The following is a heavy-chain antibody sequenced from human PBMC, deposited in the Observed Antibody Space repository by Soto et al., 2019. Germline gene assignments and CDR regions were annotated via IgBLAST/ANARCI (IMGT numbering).Heavy chain of an antibody. J-gene: IGHJ6*02. Sequence: GGSLRLSCAASGFTFSSYAMSWVRQAPGKGLEWVSAISGSGGSTYYADSVKGRFTISRDNSKNTLYLQMNSLRAEDTAVYYCAKDRGYCSSTSCYSYYYGMDVWGQGTTVTVSS. V-gene: IGHV3-23*01. D-gene: IGHD2-2*02. CDR2: ISGSGGST. CDR1: GFTFSSYA. CDR3: AKDRGYCSSTSCYSYYYGMDV.